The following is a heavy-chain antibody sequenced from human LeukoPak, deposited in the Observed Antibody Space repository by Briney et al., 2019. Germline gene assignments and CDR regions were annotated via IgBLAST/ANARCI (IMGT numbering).Heavy chain of an antibody. CDR3: ATEPVLRYFDWSPGASGMDV. Sequence: SETLSLTCTVSGGSISSSSYYWGWIRQPPGKGLEWIGSIYYSGSTYYNPSLKSRVTISVDTSKNQFSLKLSSVTAADTAVYYCATEPVLRYFDWSPGASGMDVWGQGTTATVSS. CDR1: GGSISSSSYY. CDR2: IYYSGST. V-gene: IGHV4-39*01. D-gene: IGHD3-9*01. J-gene: IGHJ6*02.